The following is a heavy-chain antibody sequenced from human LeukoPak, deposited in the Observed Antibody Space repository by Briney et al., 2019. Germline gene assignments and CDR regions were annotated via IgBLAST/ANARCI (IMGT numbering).Heavy chain of an antibody. CDR2: IYPGDSDT. CDR3: ARRVGGHYQLLRYFDY. Sequence: GESLKISCKGSGYSFTNYWIGWVRPMPGKGLEWLGIIYPGDSDTRYSPSFQGQVTISADKSISTAYLQWSSLKASDTAMYYCARRVGGHYQLLRYFDYWGQGTLVTVSS. V-gene: IGHV5-51*01. CDR1: GYSFTNYW. J-gene: IGHJ4*02. D-gene: IGHD2-2*01.